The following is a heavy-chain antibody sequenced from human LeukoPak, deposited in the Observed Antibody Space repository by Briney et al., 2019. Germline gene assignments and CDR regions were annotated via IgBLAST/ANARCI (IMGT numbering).Heavy chain of an antibody. J-gene: IGHJ5*02. D-gene: IGHD4-11*01. CDR3: ARCRTDYTNWFDP. CDR2: IYPGDSDA. Sequence: GESLKISCKGSGYSFTSYWIGWVRQMPGKGLEWMGIIYPGDSDARYSPSFQGQVTISADKSISTAYLQWSSLKASDTAMYYCARCRTDYTNWFDPWGQGTLVTVSS. CDR1: GYSFTSYW. V-gene: IGHV5-51*01.